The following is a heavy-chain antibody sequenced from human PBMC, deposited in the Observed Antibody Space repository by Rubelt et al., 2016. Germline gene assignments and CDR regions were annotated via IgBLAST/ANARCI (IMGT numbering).Heavy chain of an antibody. CDR2: ISYDGSNK. CDR3: AKDRSVSGRGGLDY. Sequence: GKGLEWVTVISYDGSNKYYADSVKGRFTISRDNSKNTLYLQMNSLGAEDTTMYYCAKDRSVSGRGGLDYWGQGTLVTVSS. J-gene: IGHJ4*02. D-gene: IGHD6-19*01. V-gene: IGHV3-30*18.